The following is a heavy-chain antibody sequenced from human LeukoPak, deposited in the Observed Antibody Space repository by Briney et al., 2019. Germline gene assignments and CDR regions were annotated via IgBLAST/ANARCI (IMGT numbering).Heavy chain of an antibody. D-gene: IGHD3-10*01. CDR1: GFTFSSYA. CDR2: ISSNGGST. CDR3: ARELTYYYAFDI. Sequence: PGGSLRLSCAASGFTFSSYAMHWVRQAPGKGLEYVSAISSNGGSTYYASSVKGRFTISRDNSKNTLYLQMGSLRAEDMAVYYCARELTYYYAFDIWGQGTMVTVSS. J-gene: IGHJ3*02. V-gene: IGHV3-64*01.